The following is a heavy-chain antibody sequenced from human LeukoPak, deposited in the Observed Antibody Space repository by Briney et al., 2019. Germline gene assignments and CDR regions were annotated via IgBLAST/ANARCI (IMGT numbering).Heavy chain of an antibody. CDR3: AREDWNHAFDI. Sequence: SQTLSLTRAVSGGSISSGGYSWSWIRQPPGKGLEWIGYIYHSGSTYYNPSLKSRVTISVDRSKNQFSLKLSSVTAADTAVYYCAREDWNHAFDIWGQGTMVTVSS. D-gene: IGHD1-1*01. V-gene: IGHV4-30-2*01. J-gene: IGHJ3*02. CDR1: GGSISSGGYS. CDR2: IYHSGST.